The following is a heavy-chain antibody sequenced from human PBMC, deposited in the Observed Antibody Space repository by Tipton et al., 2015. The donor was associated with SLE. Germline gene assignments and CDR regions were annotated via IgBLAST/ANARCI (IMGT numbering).Heavy chain of an antibody. CDR3: ATHPYYDYTWGNDY. V-gene: IGHV4-39*01. J-gene: IGHJ4*02. Sequence: TLSLTCTVSGGSISSSSYYWGWIRQPPGKGLEWIGTIYYSGSSYYNPSLKSRVSISVDTSKNQFSLKLNSVTAADTAVYYCATHPYYDYTWGNDYWGQGILVTVSS. D-gene: IGHD3-16*01. CDR2: IYYSGSS. CDR1: GGSISSSSYY.